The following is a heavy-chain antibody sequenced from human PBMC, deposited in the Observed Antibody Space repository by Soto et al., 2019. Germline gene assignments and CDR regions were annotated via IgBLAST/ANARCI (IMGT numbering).Heavy chain of an antibody. CDR1: GGSISNYY. V-gene: IGHV4-59*08. D-gene: IGHD3-10*01. CDR3: ARLNVDVSGSPTLDY. CDR2: IYNGGST. J-gene: IGHJ4*02. Sequence: SETLSLTCTVSGGSISNYYWSWIRQPPGKGLEWTGYIYNGGSTNYNPSLKSRVTISLDTSKNQFSLKLSSVTAADTAVYYCARLNVDVSGSPTLDYWGQGTLVTVSS.